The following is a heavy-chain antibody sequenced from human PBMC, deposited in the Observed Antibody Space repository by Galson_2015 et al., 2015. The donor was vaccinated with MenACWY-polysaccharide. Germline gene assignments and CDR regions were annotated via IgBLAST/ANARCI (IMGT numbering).Heavy chain of an antibody. V-gene: IGHV4-39*01. D-gene: IGHD6-19*01. CDR3: ARNCNPWYSSLPYYFDY. J-gene: IGHJ4*02. Sequence: SETLSLTCTVSGGSVGSSRYSWGWIRQPPGKGLEWIGSFYYSGSTYYNPSHKSRVTISVDTSKNQFSLNLNSVTASDTAVYYCARNCNPWYSSLPYYFDYWGQGTLVTVSS. CDR1: GGSVGSSRYS. CDR2: FYYSGST.